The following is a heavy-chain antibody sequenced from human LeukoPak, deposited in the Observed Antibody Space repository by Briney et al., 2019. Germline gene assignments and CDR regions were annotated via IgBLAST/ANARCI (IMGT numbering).Heavy chain of an antibody. CDR1: GYTFTGYY. CDR3: ARDQGQWLARFGIDH. D-gene: IGHD6-19*01. Sequence: ASVKVSCKTSGYTFTGYYLHWVRQASGQGLEWVGWINPRTGVPDLAQKFRGRVTLTRDTSITTAYMEVSSLRSDDTAMYYCARDQGQWLARFGIDHWGQGTLVSVSS. J-gene: IGHJ4*02. CDR2: INPRTGVP. V-gene: IGHV1-2*02.